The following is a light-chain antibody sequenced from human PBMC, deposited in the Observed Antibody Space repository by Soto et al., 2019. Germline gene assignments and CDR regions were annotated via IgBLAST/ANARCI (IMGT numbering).Light chain of an antibody. Sequence: QSALTQPRSVSGSPGQSVTISCTGTSNDVGGYKYVSWYQHHPGQAPKLIIYEVNQRPSGVPDRFSGSKSGNTASLTISGLQPGDEADYYCFSCANSFTSWVFGGGTKLTVL. J-gene: IGLJ3*02. CDR1: SNDVGGYKY. CDR2: EVN. V-gene: IGLV2-11*01. CDR3: FSCANSFTSWV.